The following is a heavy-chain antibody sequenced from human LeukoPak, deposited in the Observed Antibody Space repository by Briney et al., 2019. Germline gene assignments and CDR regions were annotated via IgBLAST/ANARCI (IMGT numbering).Heavy chain of an antibody. V-gene: IGHV1-2*02. CDR3: ARCSSTSCYDDPFDY. Sequence: GASVKVSCKASGYTFTGYYMHWVRQAPGQGLEWMGWINPNSGGTNYAQKFQGRVTMTRDTSISTAYMELSRLRSDDTAVYYCARCSSTSCYDDPFDYWGQGTLVTVSS. CDR2: INPNSGGT. CDR1: GYTFTGYY. D-gene: IGHD2-2*01. J-gene: IGHJ4*02.